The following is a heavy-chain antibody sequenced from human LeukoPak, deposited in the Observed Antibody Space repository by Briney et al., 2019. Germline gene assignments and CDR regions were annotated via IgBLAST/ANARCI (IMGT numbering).Heavy chain of an antibody. CDR3: ARARGGYDFDY. Sequence: GGSLRLSCAASRFTFSSYWMSWVRQAPGKGVEGVANIKQDGSEKYYVDSVKGRFTISRDNAKNSLYLQLNSLRAEDTAVYYCARARGGYDFDYWGQGTLVTVSS. CDR2: IKQDGSEK. J-gene: IGHJ4*02. D-gene: IGHD5-12*01. CDR1: RFTFSSYW. V-gene: IGHV3-7*03.